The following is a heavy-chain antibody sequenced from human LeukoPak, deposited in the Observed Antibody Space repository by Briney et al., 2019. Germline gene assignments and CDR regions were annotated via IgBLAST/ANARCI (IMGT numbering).Heavy chain of an antibody. J-gene: IGHJ4*02. D-gene: IGHD6-19*01. Sequence: ASVKVSCKASGYTFSGYYMHWVRQAPGQGLEWMGWINPNSGGTNYAQKFQGRVTMTRDTSISTAYMELSRLRSDDTTVYYCARSVAVAGTFDYWGQGTLVTVSS. CDR1: GYTFSGYY. CDR3: ARSVAVAGTFDY. CDR2: INPNSGGT. V-gene: IGHV1-2*02.